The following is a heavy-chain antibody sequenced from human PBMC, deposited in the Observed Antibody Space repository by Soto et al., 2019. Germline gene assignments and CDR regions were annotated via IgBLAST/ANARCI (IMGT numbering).Heavy chain of an antibody. CDR2: ISGDGTRT. CDR3: ARGTLTSIDMVDY. V-gene: IGHV3-74*01. D-gene: IGHD2-21*01. J-gene: IGHJ4*02. Sequence: VQLVESGGALVQPGGSLRLSCAASGFTFSTYWMHWVRQGPGKGLVWVSRISGDGTRTNYADSVGGRFTVSRDNAKNTLYLQINSLTAEDTAVYYCARGTLTSIDMVDYWGQGTLVTVSS. CDR1: GFTFSTYW.